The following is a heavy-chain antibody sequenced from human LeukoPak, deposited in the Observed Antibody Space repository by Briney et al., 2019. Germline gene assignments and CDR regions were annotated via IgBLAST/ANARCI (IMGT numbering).Heavy chain of an antibody. V-gene: IGHV4-30-2*01. CDR3: ASLVRYYDFRHPSNDY. J-gene: IGHJ4*02. D-gene: IGHD3-3*01. CDR2: IYHSGST. CDR1: GGSISSGGYY. Sequence: PSQTLSLTCTVSGGSISSGGYYWSWIRQPPGKGLEWIGYIYHSGSTYYNPSLKSRVTISVDRSKNQFSLKLSSVTAADTAVYYCASLVRYYDFRHPSNDYWGQGTLVTVSS.